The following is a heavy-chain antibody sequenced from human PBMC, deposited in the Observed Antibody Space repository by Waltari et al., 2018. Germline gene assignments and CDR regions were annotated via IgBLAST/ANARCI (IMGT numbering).Heavy chain of an antibody. Sequence: QVQLVQSAGGVVRPGESLRLSCVASKFTFGSHGFHWVRQRPGRGLGWVAVTSLDGTSKFYSDSVNGRFSISRDNSKNSLYLFMTNLRPDDTAVYYCARDQADFWTARGAFDYWGQGSLVTVSS. CDR1: KFTFGSHG. CDR3: ARDQADFWTARGAFDY. CDR2: TSLDGTSK. V-gene: IGHV3-30*01. D-gene: IGHD3-3*01. J-gene: IGHJ4*02.